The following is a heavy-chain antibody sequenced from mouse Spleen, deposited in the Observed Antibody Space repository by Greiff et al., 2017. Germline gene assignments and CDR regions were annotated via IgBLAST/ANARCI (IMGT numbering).Heavy chain of an antibody. V-gene: IGHV2-2*01. D-gene: IGHD2-2*01. CDR3: ARDGYDGAMDY. CDR2: IWSGGST. J-gene: IGHJ4*01. Sequence: VKLMESGPGLVQPSQSLSITCTVSGFSLTSYGVHWVRQSPGKGLEWLGVIWSGGSTDYNAAFISRLSISKDNSKSQVFFKMNSLQADDTAIYYCARDGYDGAMDYWGQGTSVTVSS. CDR1: GFSLTSYG.